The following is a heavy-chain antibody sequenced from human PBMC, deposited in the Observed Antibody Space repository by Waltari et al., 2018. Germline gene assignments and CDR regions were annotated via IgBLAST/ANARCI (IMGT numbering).Heavy chain of an antibody. CDR1: GFTFSSYW. CDR2: IKQDGSEK. D-gene: IGHD3-10*01. J-gene: IGHJ4*02. Sequence: EVQLVESGGGLVQPGGSLRLSCAASGFTFSSYWMSWVRQAPGKGLECVANIKQDGSEKYYVDSVKGRFTISRDNAKNSLYLQMNSLRAEDTAVYYCAREALWFGESVFFDYWGQGTLVTVSS. V-gene: IGHV3-7*01. CDR3: AREALWFGESVFFDY.